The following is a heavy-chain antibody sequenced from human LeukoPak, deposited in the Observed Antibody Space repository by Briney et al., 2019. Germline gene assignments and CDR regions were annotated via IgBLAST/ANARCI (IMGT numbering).Heavy chain of an antibody. CDR2: ISGSGGST. V-gene: IGHV3-23*01. D-gene: IGHD3-16*02. CDR3: AKGQDYVWGSYRPYFDY. CDR1: GFTFSSYA. Sequence: KPGGSLRLSCAASGFTFSSYAMSWVRQAPGKGLEWVSVISGSGGSTYYADSVKGRFTISRDNSKNTLYLQMNSLRAEDTAVYYCAKGQDYVWGSYRPYFDYWGQGTLVTVSS. J-gene: IGHJ4*02.